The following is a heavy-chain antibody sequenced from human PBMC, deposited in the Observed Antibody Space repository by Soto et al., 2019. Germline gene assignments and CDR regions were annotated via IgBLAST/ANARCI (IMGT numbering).Heavy chain of an antibody. CDR2: IDAGNGNT. J-gene: IGHJ5*02. Sequence: ASVKVSCKASGYTFTSYSTNWVRQAPGQRLEWMGWIDAGNGNTKYSQKFRGRVTFTTDTSASTAYMELSSLRSDDTAVYYCAMAHGYSSSWPIGVWSGPRGQRILVTV. CDR3: AMAHGYSSSWPIGVWSGP. D-gene: IGHD6-13*01. V-gene: IGHV1-3*01. CDR1: GYTFTSYS.